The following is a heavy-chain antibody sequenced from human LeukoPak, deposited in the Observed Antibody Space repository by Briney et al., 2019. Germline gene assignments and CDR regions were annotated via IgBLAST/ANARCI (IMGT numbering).Heavy chain of an antibody. CDR2: IYSAGSI. CDR1: GFTVSSNS. V-gene: IGHV3-53*01. J-gene: IGHJ4*02. D-gene: IGHD2-8*01. Sequence: GGSLRLSCTVSGFTVSSNSMSWVRQAPGKGLEWVSFIYSAGSIYYSDSVKGRFTISIDNSKNTLYLQMNSLRAEDTAVYYCAKGYCTNGVCYFDYWGQGTLVTVSS. CDR3: AKGYCTNGVCYFDY.